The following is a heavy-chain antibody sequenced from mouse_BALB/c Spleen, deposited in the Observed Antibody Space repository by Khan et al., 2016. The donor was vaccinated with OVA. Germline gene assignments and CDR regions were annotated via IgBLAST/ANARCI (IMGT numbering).Heavy chain of an antibody. CDR2: INPNNGGT. J-gene: IGHJ3*01. Sequence: QQSGPELVKPGASVKIPCKASGYTFTDYIIDWVKQSLGESLEWIGDINPNNGGTIYNQKFKGKATLTVDKSSSTAYMALRSLTSEDTAVYYCARHGYGGFAYWGQGTLVTVSA. CDR1: GYTFTDYI. V-gene: IGHV1-18*01. D-gene: IGHD2-2*01. CDR3: ARHGYGGFAY.